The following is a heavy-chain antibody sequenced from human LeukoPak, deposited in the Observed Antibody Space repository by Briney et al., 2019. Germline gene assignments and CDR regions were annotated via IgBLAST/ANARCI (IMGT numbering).Heavy chain of an antibody. CDR2: ISAYNGNT. CDR3: ARMDGYPYYFDY. J-gene: IGHJ4*02. Sequence: GASVKVSCKASGYTFTSYSISWVRQALGQGLEWMGWISAYNGNTNYAQRLQGRVTMTTDTSTSTAYMELRSLRSDDTAVYYCARMDGYPYYFDYWGQGTLVTVSS. D-gene: IGHD5-24*01. V-gene: IGHV1-18*01. CDR1: GYTFTSYS.